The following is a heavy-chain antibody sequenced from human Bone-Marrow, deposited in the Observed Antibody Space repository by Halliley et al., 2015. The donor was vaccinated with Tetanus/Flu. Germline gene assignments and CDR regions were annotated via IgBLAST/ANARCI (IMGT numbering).Heavy chain of an antibody. CDR1: GFTFSTYG. J-gene: IGHJ6*02. D-gene: IGHD3-16*01. CDR3: AKHNVAYSYAFSGRDA. V-gene: IGHV3-30*18. CDR2: ISYETSQI. Sequence: SLRLSCAASGFTFSTYGMHWVRQAPGKGLEWVAIISYETSQIYYEDSVKGRFTISRDNSKNTLYLEMNSLRAEDTAVYYCAKHNVAYSYAFSGRDAWGQGTTVPVSS.